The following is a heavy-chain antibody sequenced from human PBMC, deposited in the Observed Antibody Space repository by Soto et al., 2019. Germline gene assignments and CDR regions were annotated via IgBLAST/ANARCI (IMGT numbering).Heavy chain of an antibody. Sequence: GGSLRLSCAASGFTFSSYDMHWVRQVPGRGLEWVSAIGFAGDTYYPDSLKGRFIVSRENARNSLFLQMNSLSAEDTAVYFCTRDLSNWYFDLWGRGTLVTVSS. CDR1: GFTFSSYD. CDR2: IGFAGDT. CDR3: TRDLSNWYFDL. V-gene: IGHV3-13*01. J-gene: IGHJ2*01.